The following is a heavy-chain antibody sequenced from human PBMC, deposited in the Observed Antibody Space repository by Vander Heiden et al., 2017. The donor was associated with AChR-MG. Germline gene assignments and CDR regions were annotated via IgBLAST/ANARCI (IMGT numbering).Heavy chain of an antibody. Sequence: EVQLLESGGGLVQPGGSLRLSCTGAGFTFSAYVTNWVRQAPGKGLGWVSGITGSSGITYYADSVKGRFTISRDNSKKTVYLQLNSLRAEDTAVYYCAKSKAPRQDYYDYGMDVWGQGTTVTVSS. CDR3: AKSKAPRQDYYDYGMDV. D-gene: IGHD4-4*01. CDR2: ITGSSGIT. J-gene: IGHJ6*02. V-gene: IGHV3-23*01. CDR1: GFTFSAYV.